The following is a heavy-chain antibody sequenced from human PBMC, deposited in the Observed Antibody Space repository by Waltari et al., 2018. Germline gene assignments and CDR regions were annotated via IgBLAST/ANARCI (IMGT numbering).Heavy chain of an antibody. J-gene: IGHJ4*02. CDR2: ISYDGSNK. CDR3: ARSEKTTVVTPDY. CDR1: GFTFSCYA. D-gene: IGHD4-17*01. V-gene: IGHV3-30-3*01. Sequence: QVQLVESGGGVVQPGRSLRLSCAASGFTFSCYAMPWVRQAPGKGLEWVAVISYDGSNKYYADSVKGRFTISRDNSKNTLYLQMNSLRAEDTAVYYCARSEKTTVVTPDYWGQGTLVTVSS.